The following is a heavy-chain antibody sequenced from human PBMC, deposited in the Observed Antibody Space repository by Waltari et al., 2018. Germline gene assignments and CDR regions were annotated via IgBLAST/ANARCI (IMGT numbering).Heavy chain of an antibody. Sequence: QVQLVQSGAEVKKPGSSVKVSCKASGATCTGYALGSVGQAPGQGLEWMGGSVPLFGTAKYAHNFQDRLTITTDEFTTTAYMELSGLGSEDTAVYFCARGGARHYDSSGYYDFDSWGQGTQVSVSS. V-gene: IGHV1-69*05. CDR1: GATCTGYA. D-gene: IGHD3-22*01. CDR3: ARGGARHYDSSGYYDFDS. CDR2: SVPLFGTA. J-gene: IGHJ4*02.